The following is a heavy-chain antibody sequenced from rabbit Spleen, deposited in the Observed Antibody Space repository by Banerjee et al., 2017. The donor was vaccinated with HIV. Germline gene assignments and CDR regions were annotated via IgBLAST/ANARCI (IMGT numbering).Heavy chain of an antibody. CDR1: GFSFSYSDY. CDR3: ARDSGTSFSSYGMDL. CDR2: IGAGVSYTT. Sequence: QSLEESGGDLVKPGASLTLTCTASGFSFSYSDYMCWVRQPPGKGPEWIACIGAGVSYTTYYATWAKGRFTISKTSSTTVTLQMTSLTVADTATYFCARDSGTSFSSYGMDLWAQGPWSPS. J-gene: IGHJ6*01. V-gene: IGHV1S40*01. D-gene: IGHD8-1*01.